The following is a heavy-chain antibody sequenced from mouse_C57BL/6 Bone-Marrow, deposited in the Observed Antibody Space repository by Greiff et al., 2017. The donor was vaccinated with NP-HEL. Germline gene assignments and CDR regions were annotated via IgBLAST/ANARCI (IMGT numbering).Heavy chain of an antibody. CDR2: INPYNGGT. CDR1: GYTFTDYY. Sequence: VQLQQSGPVLVKPGASVKMSCKASGYTFTDYYMNWVKQSHGKSLEWIGVINPYNGGTSYNQKFKGKATLTVDKSSSTAYMELNSLTSEDSAVYYCARSYGKGVTMDYWGQGTSVTVSS. J-gene: IGHJ4*01. V-gene: IGHV1-19*01. D-gene: IGHD1-1*01. CDR3: ARSYGKGVTMDY.